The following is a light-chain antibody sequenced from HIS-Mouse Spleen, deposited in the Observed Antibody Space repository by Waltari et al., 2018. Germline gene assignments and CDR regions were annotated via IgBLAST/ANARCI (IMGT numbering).Light chain of an antibody. V-gene: IGLV2-14*01. CDR1: SSDVGGYNY. Sequence: QSVLTQPPSASGTPGQRVTISCSGTSSDVGGYNYVSWYQQHPGKAPKLMIYEVRHPPSGVANRSSGSKSGNTASLTISGLQAEDEADYYCSSYTSSSTPYVFGTGTKVTVL. J-gene: IGLJ1*01. CDR3: SSYTSSSTPYV. CDR2: EVR.